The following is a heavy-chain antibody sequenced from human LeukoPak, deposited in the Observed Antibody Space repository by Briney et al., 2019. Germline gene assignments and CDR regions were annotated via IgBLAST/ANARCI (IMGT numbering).Heavy chain of an antibody. D-gene: IGHD6-13*01. CDR1: GYSFTTYW. Sequence: GESLKISCEGSGYSFTTYWISWVRQMPGKGLEWMGRIEPSDSYTNYSPSFQGHVTISADKSINTAYLLWSSLKASDTAMYYCARQGPYSSSWRMDFFDYWGQGTLVTVSS. CDR2: IEPSDSYT. J-gene: IGHJ4*02. V-gene: IGHV5-10-1*01. CDR3: ARQGPYSSSWRMDFFDY.